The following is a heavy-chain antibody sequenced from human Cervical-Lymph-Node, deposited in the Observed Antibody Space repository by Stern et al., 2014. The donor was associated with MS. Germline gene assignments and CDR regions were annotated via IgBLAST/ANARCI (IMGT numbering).Heavy chain of an antibody. CDR1: GFTFGDYA. V-gene: IGHV3-9*01. CDR2: ISWSSTNV. J-gene: IGHJ6*02. Sequence: EVQLVESGGGLEQPGRSLRLSCAASGFTFGDYAMHWVRQAPGKGLEWVSGISWSSTNVAYADSVSGRFTISRDNAKNSLFLQMNSLRAEDTALYYCVKETSPSYYYGMDAWGQGTTVIVSS. CDR3: VKETSPSYYYGMDA.